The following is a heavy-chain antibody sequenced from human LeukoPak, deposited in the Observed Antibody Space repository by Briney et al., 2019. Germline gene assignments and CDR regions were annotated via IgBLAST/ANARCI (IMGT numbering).Heavy chain of an antibody. CDR3: TTWDYVDY. CDR1: GFTFSSYA. D-gene: IGHD1-26*01. CDR2: IKSNVNGGTI. J-gene: IGHJ4*02. V-gene: IGHV3-15*01. Sequence: PGGSLRLSCAASGFTFSSYAMHWVRQAPGKGLEWVGRIKSNVNGGTIDYAPPVKGRFIISRDDSKDTLYLHMSSLKIEDTAVYYCTTWDYVDYWGQGTVVTVSS.